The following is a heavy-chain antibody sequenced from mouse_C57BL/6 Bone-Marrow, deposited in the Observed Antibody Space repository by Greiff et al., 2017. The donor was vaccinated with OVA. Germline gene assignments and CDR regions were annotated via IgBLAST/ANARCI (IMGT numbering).Heavy chain of an antibody. CDR1: GFTFSDYG. J-gene: IGHJ1*03. CDR2: ISNLAYSI. CDR3: ASISSPSYWYFDV. Sequence: EVHLVESGGGLVQPGGSLKLSCAASGFTFSDYGMAWVRQAPRKGPEWVAFISNLAYSIYYADTVTGRFTISRENAKNTLYLEMSSLRSEDTAMYYCASISSPSYWYFDVWGTGTTVTVSS. V-gene: IGHV5-15*01. D-gene: IGHD1-1*01.